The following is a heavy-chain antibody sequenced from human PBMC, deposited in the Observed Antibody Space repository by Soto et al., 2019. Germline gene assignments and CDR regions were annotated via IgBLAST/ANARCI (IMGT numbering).Heavy chain of an antibody. CDR3: AKDLRTPRPLYYDSTDYLPRDS. CDR1: DFNFSTYG. J-gene: IGHJ4*02. D-gene: IGHD3-22*01. V-gene: IGHV3-30*18. CDR2: TSYDGIDQ. Sequence: QPWGSLRFSCASSDFNFSTYGMHWVRQAPGKGPDLVAVTSYDGIDQYYADSVKGRFTISRDNSKNTLYLQMNSLRAEDTAMYYCAKDLRTPRPLYYDSTDYLPRDSWGQGTLVTVSS.